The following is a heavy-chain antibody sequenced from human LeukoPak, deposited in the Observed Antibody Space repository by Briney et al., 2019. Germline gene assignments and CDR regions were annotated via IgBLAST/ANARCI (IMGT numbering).Heavy chain of an antibody. Sequence: GGSLRLSCAASGFDFSSYVMHWVRQAPGKGLEWVAVISHDGSNRYYADSVKGRFTISRDNSKNTLYLQMNSLRAEDTAVYYCAKDREYSSGWYWNYFDYWGQGTLVTVSS. CDR1: GFDFSSYV. D-gene: IGHD6-19*01. V-gene: IGHV3-30*04. CDR2: ISHDGSNR. CDR3: AKDREYSSGWYWNYFDY. J-gene: IGHJ4*02.